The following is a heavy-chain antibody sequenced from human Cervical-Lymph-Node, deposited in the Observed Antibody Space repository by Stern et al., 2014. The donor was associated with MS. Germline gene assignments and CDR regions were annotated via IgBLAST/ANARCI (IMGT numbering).Heavy chain of an antibody. V-gene: IGHV2-5*02. D-gene: IGHD3-10*01. J-gene: IGHJ4*02. CDR1: GFSLSTVGEG. CDR2: MYWDDDR. CDR3: AHTSLSVGVSFDY. Sequence: SGPSLVKPTQTLTLTCRVSGFSLSTVGEGVGWIRQPPGKALEWLALMYWDDDRRYRPTLKGRLTISKDTDKNVVVLKMTNMDPLDTATYYCAHTSLSVGVSFDYWGQGTLITVSS.